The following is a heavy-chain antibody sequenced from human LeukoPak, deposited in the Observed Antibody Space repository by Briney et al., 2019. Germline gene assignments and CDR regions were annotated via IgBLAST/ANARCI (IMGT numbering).Heavy chain of an antibody. D-gene: IGHD1-26*01. J-gene: IGHJ4*02. V-gene: IGHV4-59*08. Sequence: PSETLSLTCIVSGGSISTYYWSWIRQPPGKGLEWIGYIYYSGSTNSNPSLKSRVTISVDTSKNQFSLKLSSVTAADTAVYYCATSSDSGSYYYFDYWGQGALVTVSS. CDR1: GGSISTYY. CDR2: IYYSGST. CDR3: ATSSDSGSYYYFDY.